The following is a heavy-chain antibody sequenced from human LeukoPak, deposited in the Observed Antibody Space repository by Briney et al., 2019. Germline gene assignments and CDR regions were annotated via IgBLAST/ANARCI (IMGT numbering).Heavy chain of an antibody. V-gene: IGHV3-23*01. CDR1: GFTLPGHT. CDR3: ARNEAGYHFYSGV. D-gene: IGHD2/OR15-2a*01. J-gene: IGHJ6*04. CDR2: IGGRDDRT. Sequence: GGSLRLSCAASGFTLPGHTMTWLRQAPGKGLEWVSIIGGRDDRTYYAHFVKGRLTISRDNSKNTLYLQMTNARPEDTAIYYCARNEAGYHFYSGVGGKGTTVTVSS.